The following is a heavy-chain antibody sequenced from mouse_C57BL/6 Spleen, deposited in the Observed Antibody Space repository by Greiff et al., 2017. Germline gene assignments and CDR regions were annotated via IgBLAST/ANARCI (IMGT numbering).Heavy chain of an antibody. CDR3: ARYYYGSSFYFDY. D-gene: IGHD1-1*01. CDR1: GFSLTSSG. V-gene: IGHV2-2*01. Sequence: VKLLESGPGLVQPSQCLSISCTASGFSLTSSGVHWVRQSPGKGLEWMGVIWSGGSNDYNAAFISRLSISKDNYKIQVFFKMNSLQAEDTAIYYCARYYYGSSFYFDYWGQGTTLTVSS. J-gene: IGHJ2*01. CDR2: IWSGGSN.